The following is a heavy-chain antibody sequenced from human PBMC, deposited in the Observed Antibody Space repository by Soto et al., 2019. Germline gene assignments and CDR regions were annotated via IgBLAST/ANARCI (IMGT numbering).Heavy chain of an antibody. CDR1: GLSLSNGRLG. Sequence: QVTLKESGPVLVKPTETLTLTCTVSGLSLSNGRLGVSWIRQPPGKALEWLAHIFSNDDKSYSTSLRSRLTSSKDTSRSQVVLTMTNIDPMDSATYYWALIKDCSRTYCYLASFDPWGQGTLVTVSS. CDR3: ALIKDCSRTYCYLASFDP. V-gene: IGHV2-26*01. J-gene: IGHJ5*02. D-gene: IGHD2-2*01. CDR2: IFSNDDK.